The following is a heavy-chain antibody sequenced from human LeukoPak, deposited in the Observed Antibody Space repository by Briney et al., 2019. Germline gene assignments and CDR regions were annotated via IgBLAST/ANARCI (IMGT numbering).Heavy chain of an antibody. V-gene: IGHV3-7*03. CDR1: GFTFSSYW. D-gene: IGHD1-26*01. CDR2: IKQDGSEK. CDR3: ARESWEYYFDY. J-gene: IGHJ4*02. Sequence: TGGSLRLSCAASGFTFSSYWMSWVRQAPGKGLEWVANIKQDGSEKYYVDSVKGRFIISRDNAKNSLYLQMNSLRAEGTAVYYCARESWEYYFDYWGQGTLVTVSS.